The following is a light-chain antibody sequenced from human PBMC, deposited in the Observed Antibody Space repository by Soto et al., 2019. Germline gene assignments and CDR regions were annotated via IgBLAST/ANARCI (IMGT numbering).Light chain of an antibody. V-gene: IGKV3-15*01. CDR2: GAS. CDR3: QQYNNWPPWT. J-gene: IGKJ1*01. Sequence: EIVMTQSPATLSVSPGERATLSCRASQSVSSNLAWYQQKPGQAPRLLIYGASTRATGIPARFSGSGSGTEFTLTISSLQSEDFAIYYCQQYNNWPPWTFDQGTTVEIK. CDR1: QSVSSN.